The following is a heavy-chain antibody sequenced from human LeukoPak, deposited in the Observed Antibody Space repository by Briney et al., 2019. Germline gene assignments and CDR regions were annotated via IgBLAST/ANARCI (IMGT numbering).Heavy chain of an antibody. CDR1: GFTFSSYS. Sequence: GGSLRLSCAASGFTFSSYSMNWVRQAPGKGLEWVSSISSSSSYIYYADSVKGRFTISRDNSKNSLYLQMNSLRTEDTTLYYCAKGRAYYGSGVYYMDVWGKGTTVTVSS. D-gene: IGHD3-10*01. CDR3: AKGRAYYGSGVYYMDV. CDR2: ISSSSSYI. J-gene: IGHJ6*03. V-gene: IGHV3-21*04.